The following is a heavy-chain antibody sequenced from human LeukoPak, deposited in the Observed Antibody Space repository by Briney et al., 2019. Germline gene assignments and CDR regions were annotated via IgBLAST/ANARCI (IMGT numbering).Heavy chain of an antibody. Sequence: GGSLRLSCAGSGITLSTYWMSWVRQAPGKGLEWVALISHDETTQHYADSVKGRFTISRDNSKNTLYLQMNNLRVDDTAVYYCAKDRIIISFGDVSKHWGQGTLVTVSS. J-gene: IGHJ1*01. CDR1: GITLSTYW. CDR3: AKDRIIISFGDVSKH. D-gene: IGHD3-10*01. CDR2: ISHDETTQ. V-gene: IGHV3-30*18.